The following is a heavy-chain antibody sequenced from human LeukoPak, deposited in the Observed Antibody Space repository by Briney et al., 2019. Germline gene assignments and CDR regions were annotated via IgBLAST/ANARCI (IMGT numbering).Heavy chain of an antibody. D-gene: IGHD3-9*01. CDR2: IYTSGST. J-gene: IGHJ3*02. CDR1: GSMYNYY. Sequence: SENLSLTCTVSGSMYNYYWSWIRQPPGKGLEWIGRIYTSGSTNYNPSLKSRVTMSVDTSRNQFSLKLSSVTAADTAVYYCARHKPYYDILTGHDAFDIWGQGTMVTVSS. CDR3: ARHKPYYDILTGHDAFDI. V-gene: IGHV4-4*07.